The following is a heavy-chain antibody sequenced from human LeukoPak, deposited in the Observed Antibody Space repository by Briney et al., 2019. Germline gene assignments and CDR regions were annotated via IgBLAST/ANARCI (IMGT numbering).Heavy chain of an antibody. CDR1: GFTFSSYA. J-gene: IGHJ1*01. Sequence: GGSLRLSCAASGFTFSSYAMHWVRQAPGKGLEWVAVISYDGSNKYYADSVKGRFSISRDNSKSALYLQMHSLRAEETAVYYGARVDFQHWGQGTLVTVSS. V-gene: IGHV3-30*04. CDR2: ISYDGSNK. CDR3: ARVDFQH.